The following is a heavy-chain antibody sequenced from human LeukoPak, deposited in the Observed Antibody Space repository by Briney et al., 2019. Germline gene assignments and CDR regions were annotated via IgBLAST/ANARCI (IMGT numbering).Heavy chain of an antibody. V-gene: IGHV1-8*03. CDR2: MNPNSGNT. Sequence: ASVKVSCKASGYTFTSYDINWVRQATGQGLEWMGWMNPNSGNTGYAQKFQGRVTITRNTSISTAYMELSRLRSDDTAVYYCARVSGSYCDYWGQGTLVTVSS. D-gene: IGHD1-26*01. J-gene: IGHJ4*02. CDR1: GYTFTSYD. CDR3: ARVSGSYCDY.